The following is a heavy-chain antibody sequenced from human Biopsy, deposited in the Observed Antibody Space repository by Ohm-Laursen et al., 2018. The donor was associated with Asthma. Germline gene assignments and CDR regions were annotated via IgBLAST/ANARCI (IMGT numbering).Heavy chain of an antibody. V-gene: IGHV1-2*06. Sequence: GASVKVSCKASGGTFSRYAISWARQAPGQGLEWMGRIDPNSGGTNYAQKFLGRVTMTRDTSVNTAFMVLSRLRSDDTAVYYCARIKIRIGAGTDRYFDLWGRGTLVTVSS. CDR2: IDPNSGGT. D-gene: IGHD3-16*01. CDR3: ARIKIRIGAGTDRYFDL. CDR1: GGTFSRYA. J-gene: IGHJ2*01.